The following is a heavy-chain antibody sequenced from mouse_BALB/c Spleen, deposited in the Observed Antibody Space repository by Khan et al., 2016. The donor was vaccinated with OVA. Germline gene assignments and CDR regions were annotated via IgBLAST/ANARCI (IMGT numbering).Heavy chain of an antibody. CDR1: GFSLTNYG. Sequence: QVQLKQSGPGLVAPSQSLSITCTISGFSLTNYGVHWIRQPPGKGLEWLVVIWSDGSATYNSALKSRLNISKDNSKNQVFLKMNSLQTDDTAMYYCARQPYYQYYIMDYWGQGTSVTVSS. V-gene: IGHV2-6-1*01. CDR3: ARQPYYQYYIMDY. CDR2: IWSDGSA. D-gene: IGHD2-10*01. J-gene: IGHJ4*01.